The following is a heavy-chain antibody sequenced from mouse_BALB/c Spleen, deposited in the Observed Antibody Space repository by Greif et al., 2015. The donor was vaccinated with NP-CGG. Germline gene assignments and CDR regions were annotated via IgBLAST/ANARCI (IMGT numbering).Heavy chain of an antibody. CDR2: ISSGGGST. J-gene: IGHJ3*01. CDR1: GFAFSSYD. V-gene: IGHV5-12-1*01. D-gene: IGHD1-1*01. Sequence: EVMLVESGGGLVKPGGSLKLSCAASGFAFSSYDMSWVRQTPEKRLEWVAYISSGGGSTYYPDTVKGRFTISRDNAKNTLYLQMSSLKSEDTAMYYCARSLRYYGSSYDAYWGQGTLVTVSA. CDR3: ARSLRYYGSSYDAY.